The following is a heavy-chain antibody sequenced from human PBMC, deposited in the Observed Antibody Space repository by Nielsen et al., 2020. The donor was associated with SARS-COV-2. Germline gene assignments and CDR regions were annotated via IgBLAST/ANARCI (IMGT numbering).Heavy chain of an antibody. CDR3: ARIAAPPGYYYYYYMDV. D-gene: IGHD6-6*01. Sequence: SETLSLTCTVSGGSVSSGSYYWSWIRQPPGKGLEWIGYIYYSGSTNYNPSLKSRVTISVDTSKNQFSLKLSSVTAADTAVYYCARIAAPPGYYYYYYMDVWGKGTTVTVSS. CDR2: IYYSGST. CDR1: GGSVSSGSYY. V-gene: IGHV4-61*01. J-gene: IGHJ6*03.